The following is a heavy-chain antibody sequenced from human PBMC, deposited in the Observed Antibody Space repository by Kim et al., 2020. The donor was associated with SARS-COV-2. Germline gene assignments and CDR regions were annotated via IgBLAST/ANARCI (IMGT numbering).Heavy chain of an antibody. CDR3: AGGVLYSSSWRYPKTNQTPYYYGMDV. J-gene: IGHJ6*02. CDR1: GGSISSYY. D-gene: IGHD6-13*01. Sequence: SETLSLTCTVSGGSISSYYWSWIRQPPGKGLEWIGYIYYSGSTNYNPSLKSRVTISVDTSKNQFSLKLSSVTAADTAVYYCAGGVLYSSSWRYPKTNQTPYYYGMDVWGQGTTVTVSS. V-gene: IGHV4-59*08. CDR2: IYYSGST.